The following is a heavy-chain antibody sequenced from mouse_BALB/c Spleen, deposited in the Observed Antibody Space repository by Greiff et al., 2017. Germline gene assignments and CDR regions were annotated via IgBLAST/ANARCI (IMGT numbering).Heavy chain of an antibody. CDR2: IWAGGST. V-gene: IGHV2-9*02. CDR1: GFSLTSYA. D-gene: IGHD1-2*01. Sequence: QVQLQQSGPGLVAPSQSLSITCTVSGFSLTSYAVHWVRQPPGKGLEWLGVIWAGGSTNYNSALMSRLSISKDNSKSQVFLKMNSLQTDDTAMYYCAREATRYFDVWGAGTTVTVSS. J-gene: IGHJ1*01. CDR3: AREATRYFDV.